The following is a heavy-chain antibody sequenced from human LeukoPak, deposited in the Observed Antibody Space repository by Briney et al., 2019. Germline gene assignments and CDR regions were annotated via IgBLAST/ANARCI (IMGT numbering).Heavy chain of an antibody. CDR1: GYTFTSYD. J-gene: IGHJ4*02. Sequence: ASVKVSCKASGYTFTSYDINWVRQATGQGLEWMGWMNPNSGNTGYAQKFQGRVTITRNTSISTAYMELSSLRSEDTAVYYCARGLLPTIFGVVTPLDYWGQGTLVTVSS. D-gene: IGHD3-3*01. CDR3: ARGLLPTIFGVVTPLDY. V-gene: IGHV1-8*03. CDR2: MNPNSGNT.